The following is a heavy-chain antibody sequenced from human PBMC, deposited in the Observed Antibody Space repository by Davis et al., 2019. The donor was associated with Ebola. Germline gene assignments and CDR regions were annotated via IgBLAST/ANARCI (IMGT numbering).Heavy chain of an antibody. CDR3: AKDVAIFGVDIRGMENCYMDV. CDR2: ISSSSSYI. J-gene: IGHJ6*03. D-gene: IGHD3-3*02. V-gene: IGHV3-21*04. Sequence: PGGSLRLSCAASGFTFSSYSMNWVRQAPGKGLEWVSSISSSSSYIYYADSVKGRFTISRDNSKNSLYLQMNSLRAKDTAVYYCAKDVAIFGVDIRGMENCYMDVWGKGTTVTVSS. CDR1: GFTFSSYS.